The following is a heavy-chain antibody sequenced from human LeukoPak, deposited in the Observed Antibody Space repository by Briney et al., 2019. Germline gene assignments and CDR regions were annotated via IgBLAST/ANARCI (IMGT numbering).Heavy chain of an antibody. CDR2: IYYSGST. J-gene: IGHJ5*02. D-gene: IGHD2-15*01. CDR3: ARQHCSGGSCYNWFDP. V-gene: IGHV4-59*01. Sequence: SETLSLTCTISGGSISSYYWSWIRQPPGKGLEWIGYIYYSGSTNYNPSLKSRVTISVDTSKNQFSLKLSSVTAADTAVYYCARQHCSGGSCYNWFDPWGQGTLVTVSS. CDR1: GGSISSYY.